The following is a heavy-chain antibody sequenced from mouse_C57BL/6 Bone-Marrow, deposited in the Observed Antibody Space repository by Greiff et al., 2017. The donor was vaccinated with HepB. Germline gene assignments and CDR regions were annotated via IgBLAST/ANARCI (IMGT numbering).Heavy chain of an antibody. CDR2: ISYDGSN. CDR3: ARDDYYFDY. V-gene: IGHV3-6*01. J-gene: IGHJ2*01. Sequence: EVKLQESGPGLVKPSQSLSLTCSVTGYSITSGYYWNWIRQFPGNKLEWMGYISYDGSNNYNPSLKNRTSITLDTSKNQFFLKLNSVTTEDTATYYCARDDYYFDYWGQGTTLTVSS. CDR1: GYSITSGYY.